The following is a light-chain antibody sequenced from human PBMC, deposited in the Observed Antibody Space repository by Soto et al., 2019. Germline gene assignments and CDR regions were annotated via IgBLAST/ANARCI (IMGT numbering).Light chain of an antibody. Sequence: QSALTQPASVSGSPGQSITISCTGTSSDVGSYNLVSWYQQHPGKAPKFMIYGVTKRPSGVSNRFSGSKSGNTASLTISGLQAEDEADYYCCSYAGSNTYVFGTGTKVTV. CDR1: SSDVGSYNL. J-gene: IGLJ1*01. CDR3: CSYAGSNTYV. CDR2: GVT. V-gene: IGLV2-23*02.